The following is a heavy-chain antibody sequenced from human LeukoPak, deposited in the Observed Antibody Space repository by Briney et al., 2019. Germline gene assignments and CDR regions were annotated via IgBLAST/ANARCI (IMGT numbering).Heavy chain of an antibody. Sequence: GASVKVSCKASGYTFTSYGISWVRQAPGQGLEWMGWISAYNGNTNYAQKLQGRVTMTTDTSTSTAYMELRSLRSDHTAVYYCARGHIVVVTAWFDPWGQGTLVTVSS. V-gene: IGHV1-18*01. CDR1: GYTFTSYG. D-gene: IGHD2-21*02. J-gene: IGHJ5*02. CDR2: ISAYNGNT. CDR3: ARGHIVVVTAWFDP.